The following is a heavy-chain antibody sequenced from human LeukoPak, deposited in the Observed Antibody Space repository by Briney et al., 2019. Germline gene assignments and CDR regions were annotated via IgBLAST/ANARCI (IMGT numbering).Heavy chain of an antibody. J-gene: IGHJ4*02. CDR1: GFTFSSYW. CDR2: IDSDGSST. Sequence: PGGSLRLSCAASGFTFSSYWMHWVRQAPGKGLVWVSRIDSDGSSTIYADSVKGRFTISRDNAKNTLNLQMNSLRAEDTALYYCARSGAPTPDYWGQGTLVTVSS. CDR3: ARSGAPTPDY. V-gene: IGHV3-74*01. D-gene: IGHD2-15*01.